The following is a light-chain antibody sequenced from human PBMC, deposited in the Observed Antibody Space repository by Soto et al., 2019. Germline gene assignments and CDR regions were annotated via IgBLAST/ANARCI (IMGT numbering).Light chain of an antibody. CDR2: DAS. CDR3: QQRSNWPVT. V-gene: IGKV3-11*01. J-gene: IGKJ1*01. CDR1: QSVSSY. Sequence: EIVLTQSPGTLSLSPGERATLSCRASQSVSSYLAWYQQKPGQAPRLLIYDASKRATGISAKFSGSRSGTNFTLTISSLEPEDFAMYYCQQRSNWPVTFGQGTKVDIK.